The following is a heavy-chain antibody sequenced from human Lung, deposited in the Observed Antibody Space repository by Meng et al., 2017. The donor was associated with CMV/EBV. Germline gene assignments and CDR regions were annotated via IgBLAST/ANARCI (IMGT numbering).Heavy chain of an antibody. CDR1: GDCFSTLT. D-gene: IGHD1-14*01. CDR3: ARGRRNEPLFDY. CDR2: LIAVFDKT. J-gene: IGHJ4*02. Sequence: QGQVVQSGAEVKKPGSSVKVTCKTSGDCFSTLTFSWVRQAPGQGLEWMGGLIAVFDKTKAAPRFQDRVTFTADESTSTAYMELSSLTFDDTAVYFCARGRRNEPLFDYWGQGTLVTVSS. V-gene: IGHV1-69*13.